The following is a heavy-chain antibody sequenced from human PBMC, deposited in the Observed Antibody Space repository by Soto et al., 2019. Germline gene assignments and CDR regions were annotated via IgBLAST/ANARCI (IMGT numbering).Heavy chain of an antibody. CDR2: IKQDGSEK. CDR3: ARDERYCSGGSCSNIDY. J-gene: IGHJ4*02. D-gene: IGHD2-15*01. V-gene: IGHV3-7*01. Sequence: EVQLVESGGGLVQPGGSLRLSCAASGFTFSSYWMSWVRQAPGKGLEWVANIKQDGSEKYYVDSVKGRFTISRDNAKNSLYVQMSSLRAEDTAVDYCARDERYCSGGSCSNIDYWGQGTLVTVSS. CDR1: GFTFSSYW.